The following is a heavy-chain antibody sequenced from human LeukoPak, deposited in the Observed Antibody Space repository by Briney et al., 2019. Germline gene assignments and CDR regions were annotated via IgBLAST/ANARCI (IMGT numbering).Heavy chain of an antibody. CDR3: ARDPGQYCSSTSRYVY. D-gene: IGHD2-2*01. CDR2: ISSSSSYI. J-gene: IGHJ4*02. Sequence: GGSLRLSCAASGFTFSSYSMNWVRQAPGKGLEWVSSISSSSSYIYYADSVKGRFTISRDNAKNSLYLQMNSLRAEDTAVYYCARDPGQYCSSTSRYVYWGQGTLVTVSS. V-gene: IGHV3-21*01. CDR1: GFTFSSYS.